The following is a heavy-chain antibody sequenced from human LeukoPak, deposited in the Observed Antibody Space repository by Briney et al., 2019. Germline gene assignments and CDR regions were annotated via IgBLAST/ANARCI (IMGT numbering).Heavy chain of an antibody. CDR3: AREGDDYVWGSSRSDWFDA. CDR1: GYTFTNYD. CDR2: MSPSSGKA. V-gene: IGHV1-8*01. Sequence: GASVKVSGKASGYTFTNYDIIWVRRATGQGPEWVGWMSPSSGKAGYGQKFQGRVTMTRNTSTNTAYMELSSLRSDDTAVYYCAREGDDYVWGSSRSDWFDAWGQGTLVTVSS. J-gene: IGHJ5*02. D-gene: IGHD3-16*02.